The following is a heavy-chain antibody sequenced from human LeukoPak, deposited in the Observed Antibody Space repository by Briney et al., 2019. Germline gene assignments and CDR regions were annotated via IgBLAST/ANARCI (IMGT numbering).Heavy chain of an antibody. CDR1: GDSISSGTYS. CDR2: ISTSGST. CDR3: ARETEEIYSPSCVLYDYRYNMDV. D-gene: IGHD6-13*01. V-gene: IGHV4-61*02. J-gene: IGHJ6*03. Sequence: SQTLSLTCTVSGDSISSGTYSWTWIRQPAGKGLEWIGGISTSGSTKFHPSLKSRVTMSLDTSENHFSLNIESVTAADTAVYYCARETEEIYSPSCVLYDYRYNMDVWCRRTMVTVSS.